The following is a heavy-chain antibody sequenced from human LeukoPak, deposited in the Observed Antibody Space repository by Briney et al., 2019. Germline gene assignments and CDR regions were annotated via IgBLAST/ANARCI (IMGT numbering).Heavy chain of an antibody. CDR3: VKGEGITMIVVVTSFDY. CDR1: GFTFSSYA. J-gene: IGHJ4*02. CDR2: ISSNGGST. Sequence: PGGSLRPSCSASGFTFSSYAMHWVRQAPGKGLEYVSAISSNGGSTYYADSVKGRFTISRDNSKNTLYLQMSSLRAEDTAVYYCVKGEGITMIVVVTSFDYWGQGTLVTVSS. D-gene: IGHD3-22*01. V-gene: IGHV3-64D*06.